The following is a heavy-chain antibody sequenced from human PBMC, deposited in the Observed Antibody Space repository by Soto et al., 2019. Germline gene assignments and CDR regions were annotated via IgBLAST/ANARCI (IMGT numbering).Heavy chain of an antibody. CDR1: GFTVSSNY. CDR3: ARGFPHSHVDY. J-gene: IGHJ4*02. CDR2: IYSGGST. V-gene: IGHV3-53*01. D-gene: IGHD5-18*01. Sequence: GGSLRLSCAASGFTVSSNYMSWVRQAPGKGLEWVSVIYSGGSTYYADSVKGRFTISRDNSKNTLYLQMNSLRAEDTAVYYCARGFPHSHVDYWGQGTLVTVSS.